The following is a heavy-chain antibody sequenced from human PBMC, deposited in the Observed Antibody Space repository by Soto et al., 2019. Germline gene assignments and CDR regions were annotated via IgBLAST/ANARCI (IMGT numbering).Heavy chain of an antibody. CDR3: AKGGCYGHYYYNGMDV. CDR2: ISYDGSNK. Sequence: QVQLVESGGGVVQPGRSLRLSCAASGFTFSSYGMHWVRQAPGKGLEWVAVISYDGSNKYYADSVKGRFTISRDNSKNTLHHQSKSPRAEDTPVYYCAKGGCYGHYYYNGMDVWGQGTTVTVSS. CDR1: GFTFSSYG. D-gene: IGHD2-15*01. J-gene: IGHJ6*02. V-gene: IGHV3-30*18.